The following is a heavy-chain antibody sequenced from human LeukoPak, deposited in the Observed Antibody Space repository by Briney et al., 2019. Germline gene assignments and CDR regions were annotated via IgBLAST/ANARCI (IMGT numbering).Heavy chain of an antibody. CDR3: ALLFSSTWYRFDS. CDR2: VNPNSGDT. J-gene: IGHJ4*02. Sequence: ASVPVSCKASGYTFTDYYIHWVRQAPGQGLEWMGWVNPNSGDTNHAHKFQGRVTMTSDTSISTAYMDLNRVRSDDTAVYYCALLFSSTWYRFDSWGQGTLVTVSS. V-gene: IGHV1-2*02. CDR1: GYTFTDYY. D-gene: IGHD6-13*01.